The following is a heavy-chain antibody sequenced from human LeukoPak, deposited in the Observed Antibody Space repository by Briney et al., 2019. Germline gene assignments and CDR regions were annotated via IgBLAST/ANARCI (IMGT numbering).Heavy chain of an antibody. Sequence: SETLSLTCTVSGGSISSYYWSWIRQPPGKGLEWIGYIYYSGSTNYNPSLKSRVTISVDTSKNQFSLKLSSVTAADTAVYYCARVSRMDTAMVTWFDPWGQGTLVTVSS. CDR2: IYYSGST. CDR3: ARVSRMDTAMVTWFDP. V-gene: IGHV4-59*08. J-gene: IGHJ5*02. CDR1: GGSISSYY. D-gene: IGHD5-18*01.